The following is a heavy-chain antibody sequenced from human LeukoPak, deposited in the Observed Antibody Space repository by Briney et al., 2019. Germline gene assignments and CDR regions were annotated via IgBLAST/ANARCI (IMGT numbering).Heavy chain of an antibody. V-gene: IGHV3-7*04. CDR2: IKQDGSEK. Sequence: GGSLRLSCAASGFIFTSYWMSWVRQAPGKGLEWVANIKQDGSEKFYADSVKGRFTISRDNAKNSLYLQINSLRAEDTAVYSCARDFRFGEDYWGQGTLVTVFS. CDR3: ARDFRFGEDY. D-gene: IGHD3-10*01. J-gene: IGHJ4*02. CDR1: GFIFTSYW.